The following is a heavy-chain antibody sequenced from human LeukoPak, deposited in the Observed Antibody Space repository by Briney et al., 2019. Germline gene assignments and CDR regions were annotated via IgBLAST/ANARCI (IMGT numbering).Heavy chain of an antibody. V-gene: IGHV3-30-3*01. Sequence: GGSLRLSCAASGFTFSSYAMHWVRQAPGKGLEWVAVISYDGSNKYYADSVKGRFTISRDNSKNTLYLQMNSLRAEDTAVYYCATEFGRNYYDSSGSITRDYWGQGTLVTVSS. CDR1: GFTFSSYA. D-gene: IGHD3-22*01. J-gene: IGHJ4*02. CDR2: ISYDGSNK. CDR3: ATEFGRNYYDSSGSITRDY.